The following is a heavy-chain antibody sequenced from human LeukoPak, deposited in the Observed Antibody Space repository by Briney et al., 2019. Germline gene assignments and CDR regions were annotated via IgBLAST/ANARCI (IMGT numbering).Heavy chain of an antibody. D-gene: IGHD1-26*01. CDR1: GFTFDDYA. CDR3: AKVGGEKDRGNWFDP. CDR2: ISWNRGSI. J-gene: IGHJ5*02. Sequence: GGSLRLSCASSGFTFDDYAMHWVRQAPGKGLEWVSGISWNRGSIGYADSVKGRFTISRDNAKKSLYLQMNSLRAEDTAVYYCAKVGGEKDRGNWFDPWGQGTLVTVSS. V-gene: IGHV3-9*01.